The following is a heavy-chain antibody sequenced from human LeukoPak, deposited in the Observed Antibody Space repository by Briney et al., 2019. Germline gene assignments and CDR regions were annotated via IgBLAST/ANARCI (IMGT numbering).Heavy chain of an antibody. CDR1: GFTFSSYG. Sequence: GGSLRLSCAASGFTFSSYGMHWVRQAPGKGLERVAVISYDGSNKYYADSVKGRFTISRDNSKNTLYLQMNSLRAEDTAVYYCAKGALYSSSWGLFDYWGQGTLVTVSS. D-gene: IGHD6-13*01. CDR3: AKGALYSSSWGLFDY. V-gene: IGHV3-30*18. J-gene: IGHJ4*02. CDR2: ISYDGSNK.